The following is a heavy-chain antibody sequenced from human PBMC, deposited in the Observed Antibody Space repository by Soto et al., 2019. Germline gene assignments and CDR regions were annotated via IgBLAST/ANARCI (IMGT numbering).Heavy chain of an antibody. CDR3: ARAHYDFWSGDYYFDY. CDR2: IYSGGST. D-gene: IGHD3-3*01. CDR1: GFTVSSNY. Sequence: GGSLRLSCAASGFTVSSNYMSWVRQAPGKGLEWVSVIYSGGSTYYADSVKGRFTISRHNSKNTLYLQMNSLRAEDTAVYYCARAHYDFWSGDYYFDYWGQGTLVTVSS. J-gene: IGHJ4*02. V-gene: IGHV3-53*04.